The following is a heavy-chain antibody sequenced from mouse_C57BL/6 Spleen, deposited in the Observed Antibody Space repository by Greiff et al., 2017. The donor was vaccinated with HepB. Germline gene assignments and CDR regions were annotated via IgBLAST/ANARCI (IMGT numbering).Heavy chain of an antibody. CDR1: GFSLTSYG. V-gene: IGHV2-2*01. J-gene: IGHJ1*03. CDR2: IWSGGST. Sequence: VQLQQSGPGLVQPSQSLSITCTVSGFSLTSYGVHWVRQSPGKGLEWLGVIWSGGSTDYNAAFISRLSISKDNSKSQVFFKMNSLQADDTAIYYCAIYGSYWYFDVWGTGTTVTVSS. CDR3: AIYGSYWYFDV. D-gene: IGHD1-1*01.